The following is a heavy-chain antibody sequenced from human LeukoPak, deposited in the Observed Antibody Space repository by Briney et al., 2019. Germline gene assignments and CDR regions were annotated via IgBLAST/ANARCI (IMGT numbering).Heavy chain of an antibody. J-gene: IGHJ6*03. D-gene: IGHD5-12*01. CDR2: ISAYNGNT. CDR3: ARLLSGYDTSGYYYYMDV. Sequence: GASVKVSCKASGYTFTSYGISWVRQAPGQGLEWMGWISAYNGNTNYAQKLQGRVTMTTDTSTSTAYMELSRLRSDDTAVYYCARLLSGYDTSGYYYYMDVWGKGTTVTISS. V-gene: IGHV1-18*01. CDR1: GYTFTSYG.